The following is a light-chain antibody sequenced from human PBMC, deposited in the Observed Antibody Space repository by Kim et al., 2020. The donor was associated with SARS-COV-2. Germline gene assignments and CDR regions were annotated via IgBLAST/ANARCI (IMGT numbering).Light chain of an antibody. CDR1: NSNIGKTY. CDR3: AAWDDSLSGRV. Sequence: GQSVTISCSGSNSNIGKTYVYWYQQFPGTAPKVLIDGNSQRPSGVPDRFSGSKSGTSASLEISGLRSEDEADYYCAAWDDSLSGRVFGGGTQLTVL. V-gene: IGLV1-47*02. J-gene: IGLJ3*02. CDR2: GNS.